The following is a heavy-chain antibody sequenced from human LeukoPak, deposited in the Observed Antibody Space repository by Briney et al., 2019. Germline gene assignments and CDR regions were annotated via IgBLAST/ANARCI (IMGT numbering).Heavy chain of an antibody. Sequence: SETLSLTCAVSGGPISSGGYSWSWIRQPPGKGLEWIGYIYHSGSTYYHPSLKSRVTISVDRSKNQFSLKLSSVTAADTAVYYCARDLNGDYGYWGQGTLVTVSS. CDR2: IYHSGST. J-gene: IGHJ4*02. D-gene: IGHD4-17*01. CDR3: ARDLNGDYGY. V-gene: IGHV4-30-2*01. CDR1: GGPISSGGYS.